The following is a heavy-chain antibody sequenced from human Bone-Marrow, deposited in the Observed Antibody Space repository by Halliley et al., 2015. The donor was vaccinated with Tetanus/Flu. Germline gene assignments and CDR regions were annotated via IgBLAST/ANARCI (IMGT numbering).Heavy chain of an antibody. CDR3: ARRHDWGLDY. V-gene: IGHV5-51*01. Sequence: QLVQSGAEVKKPGESLKISCKCSGYGFNTYWIGWVRQMPGKGLECMGIIYPDDSDTRYSQSFQGRVTMSVDRSTNTAYLQWSSLKASATAIYYCARRHDWGLDYWGQGTLVTVSS. CDR2: IYPDDSDT. J-gene: IGHJ4*02. D-gene: IGHD7-27*01. CDR1: GYGFNTYW.